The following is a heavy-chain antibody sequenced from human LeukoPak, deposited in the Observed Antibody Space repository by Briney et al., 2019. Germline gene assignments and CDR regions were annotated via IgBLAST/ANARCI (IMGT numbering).Heavy chain of an antibody. V-gene: IGHV4-30-2*01. Sequence: SETLSLTCAVSGGSISSGGYSWSWIRQPPGKGLEWIGYIYHSGSTYYNPSLKSRVTISVDRSKNQFSLKLSSVTAADTAVYYCARVGRGYSYGTFDYWDQGTLVTVSS. CDR3: ARVGRGYSYGTFDY. J-gene: IGHJ4*02. D-gene: IGHD5-18*01. CDR1: GGSISSGGYS. CDR2: IYHSGST.